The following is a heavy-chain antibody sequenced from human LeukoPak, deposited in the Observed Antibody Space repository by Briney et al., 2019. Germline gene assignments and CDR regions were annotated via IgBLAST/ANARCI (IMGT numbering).Heavy chain of an antibody. CDR1: GFMVNSKY. V-gene: IGHV3-53*01. D-gene: IGHD6-13*01. CDR3: ARGGSTWDWYFDL. Sequence: GGSLRLSCAASGFMVNSKYMTWVRQAPGKGLEWVSVIYTGGYTNYADSVKGRFTISRDLSQNTLYLQMNSLRVEDTAVYFCARGGSTWDWYFDLWGRGTLVTVSS. CDR2: IYTGGYT. J-gene: IGHJ2*01.